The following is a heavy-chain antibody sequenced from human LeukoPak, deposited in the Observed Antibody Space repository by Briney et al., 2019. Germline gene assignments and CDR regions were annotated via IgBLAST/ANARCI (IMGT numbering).Heavy chain of an antibody. CDR2: INPNSGGT. CDR1: GYTFTGYY. D-gene: IGHD2-2*01. Sequence: ASVKVSCKVSGYTFTGYYMHWVRQAPGQGLEWMGWINPNSGGTNYAQKFQGRVTMTRNTSINTAYMELSRLRSDDTAVYYCARGLRGSPAFDYWGQGTLVTVSS. V-gene: IGHV1-2*02. J-gene: IGHJ4*02. CDR3: ARGLRGSPAFDY.